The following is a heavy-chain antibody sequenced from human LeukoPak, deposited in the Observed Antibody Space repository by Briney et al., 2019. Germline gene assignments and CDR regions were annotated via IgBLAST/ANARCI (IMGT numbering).Heavy chain of an antibody. Sequence: PSETLSLTCTVSDYSTSSGFYWGWIRQPPGKGLEWLGSIHHSGTTHYNPSLMSRVTISVDTSKNHISLKVTSVTASDTAVYYCARDDSDFAYWGQGTLVTVSS. CDR2: IHHSGTT. CDR3: ARDDSDFAY. CDR1: DYSTSSGFY. V-gene: IGHV4-38-2*02. D-gene: IGHD4-11*01. J-gene: IGHJ4*02.